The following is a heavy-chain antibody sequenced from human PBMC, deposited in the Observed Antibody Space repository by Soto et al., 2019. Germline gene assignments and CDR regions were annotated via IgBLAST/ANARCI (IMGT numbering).Heavy chain of an antibody. CDR2: LNGGVDGT. D-gene: IGHD3-10*01. J-gene: IGHJ4*02. V-gene: IGHV1-3*01. CDR1: GFTALSYA. Sequence: QVRLIQSGPEMMQPGASVRVSCTASGFTALSYAFPWVRQAPGQGPEWLGWLNGGVDGTSYSQRLQGRVTISRDTSTNTVYLEVKSLTSEDTAVYYCAREVKGVTSFDYWGQGTLVTVSS. CDR3: AREVKGVTSFDY.